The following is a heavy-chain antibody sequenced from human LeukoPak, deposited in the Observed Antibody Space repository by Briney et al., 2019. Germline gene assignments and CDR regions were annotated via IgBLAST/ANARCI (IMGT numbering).Heavy chain of an antibody. D-gene: IGHD3-3*01. V-gene: IGHV1-2*02. Sequence: ASVKVSCKASGYTFTGYYMHWVRQAPGQGLEWVGWINPNSGGTNYARNFQGRVTMTRDTSISTAYMELSRLRSDDTAVYYCARGGLDFWGGSNWFDPWGQGTLVTVSS. J-gene: IGHJ5*02. CDR2: INPNSGGT. CDR3: ARGGLDFWGGSNWFDP. CDR1: GYTFTGYY.